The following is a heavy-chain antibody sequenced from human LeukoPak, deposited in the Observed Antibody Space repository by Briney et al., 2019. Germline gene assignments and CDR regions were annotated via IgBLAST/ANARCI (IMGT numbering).Heavy chain of an antibody. J-gene: IGHJ4*02. V-gene: IGHV3-23*01. CDR2: ISASGGST. D-gene: IGHD6-19*01. CDR3: AKRSLYSSGWYLDY. Sequence: GGSLRLSCAASGFTFSSSAMSWVRQVPGKGLEWVSGISASGGSTYYADSVRGRFTISRDNSKNTLYVQMNSLRAEDTAVYYCAKRSLYSSGWYLDYWGQGTLVTVSS. CDR1: GFTFSSSA.